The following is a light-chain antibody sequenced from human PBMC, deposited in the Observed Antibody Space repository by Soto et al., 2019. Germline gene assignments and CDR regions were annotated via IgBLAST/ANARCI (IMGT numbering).Light chain of an antibody. Sequence: DVQMTQSPSSLSASVGDRVTITCRASQPISNYLNWYQQKEGEAPKVLIFGASSLQSGVPSKFSGSGYGTDFTLIINNLHPDDFETYYCQQTHAVPLTFGQGTRLEIK. CDR2: GAS. CDR3: QQTHAVPLT. CDR1: QPISNY. V-gene: IGKV1-39*01. J-gene: IGKJ5*01.